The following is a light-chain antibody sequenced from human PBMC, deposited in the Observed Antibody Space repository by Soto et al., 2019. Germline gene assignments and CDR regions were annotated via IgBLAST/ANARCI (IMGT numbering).Light chain of an antibody. Sequence: EIVLTQSPGTLSLSPGERATLSCRASQSVGGSYLAWYQQRPGQAPRLLIYDASTRATGIPDRFSGSGSGTDFTLTISRLEPEDFAEYHCQQYGSSYTFGQGTRLEIK. CDR1: QSVGGSY. V-gene: IGKV3-20*01. CDR3: QQYGSSYT. CDR2: DAS. J-gene: IGKJ2*01.